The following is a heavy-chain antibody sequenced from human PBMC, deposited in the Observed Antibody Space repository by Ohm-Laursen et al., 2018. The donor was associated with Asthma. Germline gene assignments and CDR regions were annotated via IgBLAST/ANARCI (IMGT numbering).Heavy chain of an antibody. J-gene: IGHJ1*01. V-gene: IGHV3-30*18. D-gene: IGHD6-25*01. CDR3: AKGDSSGAEYFQH. CDR2: ISYDGSNK. CDR1: GFTFSSYG. Sequence: SLRLSCAAPGFTFSSYGMHWVRQAPGKGLEWVAVISYDGSNKYYADSVKGRFTISRDNSKNTLYLQMNSLRAEDTAVYYCAKGDSSGAEYFQHWGQGTLVTVSS.